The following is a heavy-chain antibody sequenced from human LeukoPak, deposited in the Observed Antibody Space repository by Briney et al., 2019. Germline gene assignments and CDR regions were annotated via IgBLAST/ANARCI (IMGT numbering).Heavy chain of an antibody. V-gene: IGHV3-48*04. CDR3: ARSPAGANYYLDV. CDR2: ISSSGSTM. D-gene: IGHD1-14*01. CDR1: GFTFSSYS. J-gene: IGHJ6*03. Sequence: GGSLRLSCAASGFTFSSYSMNWVRQAPGKGLEWVSYISSSGSTMYYADSVKGRFTISRDNAKNSLSLQMNSLRAEDTAVYYCARSPAGANYYLDVWGKGTTVTISS.